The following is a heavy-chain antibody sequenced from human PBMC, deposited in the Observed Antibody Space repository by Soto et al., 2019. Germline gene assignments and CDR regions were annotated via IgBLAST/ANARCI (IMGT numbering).Heavy chain of an antibody. J-gene: IGHJ5*02. V-gene: IGHV1-69*13. CDR2: IIPIFGTA. CDR1: GGTFSSYA. D-gene: IGHD1-26*01. Sequence: SVKVSCKASGGTFSSYAISWVRQAPGQGLEWMGGIIPIFGTANYAQKFQGRVTITADESTSTAYMELSSLRSEDTAVYYCAREGMGGSYYGSWFDPWGQGTLVTVSS. CDR3: AREGMGGSYYGSWFDP.